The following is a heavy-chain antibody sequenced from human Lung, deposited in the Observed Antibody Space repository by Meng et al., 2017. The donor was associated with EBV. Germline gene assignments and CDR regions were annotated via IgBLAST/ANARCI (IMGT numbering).Heavy chain of an antibody. J-gene: IGHJ4*02. CDR1: GDSISSVIW. Sequence: QVPLRASRPGLVKSSVTLSLTFTSSGDSISSVIWLSWVRQPPGKGLEWIGEVYHRGDTNYNPSLKSRVVISVDRSKNQFSLNLSSVTAADTAVYYCGRDQGRQLINHWGQGTLVTVSS. D-gene: IGHD1-1*01. V-gene: IGHV4-4*02. CDR3: GRDQGRQLINH. CDR2: VYHRGDT.